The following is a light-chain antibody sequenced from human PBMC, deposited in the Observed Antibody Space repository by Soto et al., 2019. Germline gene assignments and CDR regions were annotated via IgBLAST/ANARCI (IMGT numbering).Light chain of an antibody. CDR1: QNLRTY. J-gene: IGKJ2*01. CDR2: AAS. Sequence: DIQMTQSPSSLSASVGDRVTITCRASQNLRTYLNWYQQRPGKAPKCLIYAASILQDGVPSRFSVSESGTDFTLTISSLQPEDSATYYCQQSYSDPLTFGQGTKLEIK. CDR3: QQSYSDPLT. V-gene: IGKV1-39*01.